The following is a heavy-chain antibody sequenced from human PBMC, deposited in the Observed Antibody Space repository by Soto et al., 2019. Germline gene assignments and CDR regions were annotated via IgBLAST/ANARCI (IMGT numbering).Heavy chain of an antibody. CDR2: IYYSGST. D-gene: IGHD3-3*01. CDR3: ARGETIFGVVTQPIPWFDP. CDR1: GGSISSYY. J-gene: IGHJ5*02. V-gene: IGHV4-59*08. Sequence: PSETLSLTCTVSGGSISSYYWSWIRQPPGKGLEWIGYIYYSGSTNYNPSLKSRVTISVDTSKNQFSLKLSSVTAADTAVYYCARGETIFGVVTQPIPWFDPWGQGTLVTVSS.